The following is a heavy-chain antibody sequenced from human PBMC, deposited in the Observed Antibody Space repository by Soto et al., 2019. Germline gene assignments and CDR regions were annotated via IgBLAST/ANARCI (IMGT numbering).Heavy chain of an antibody. CDR2: ISSNSAYI. CDR1: GFTFLSFT. J-gene: IGHJ5*02. Sequence: GGSLRLSGAASGFTFLSFTMNWVRQSPGKGLEWVSTISSNSAYIYYTDALRGRFTISRDNAKNSLHLQMNSLRAEDTAVYYCTRDASRDSSARGWFDPWGPGTLVTVSS. D-gene: IGHD6-13*01. CDR3: TRDASRDSSARGWFDP. V-gene: IGHV3-21*01.